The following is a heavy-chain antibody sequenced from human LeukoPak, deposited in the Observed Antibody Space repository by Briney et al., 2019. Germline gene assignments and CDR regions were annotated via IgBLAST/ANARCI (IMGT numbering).Heavy chain of an antibody. D-gene: IGHD5-18*01. J-gene: IGHJ4*02. CDR1: GFSFSKYT. V-gene: IGHV3-23*01. CDR2: VSGGGDRT. CDR3: AKEGGGDTATDY. Sequence: GGSLRLSCAASGFSFSKYTMTWVRQAPGKGLEWVASVSGGGDRTYYTDSVKGRFTISRDNSNNTLYLQMNSLRDEDTAMYYCAKEGGGDTATDYWRQGLLVPVSS.